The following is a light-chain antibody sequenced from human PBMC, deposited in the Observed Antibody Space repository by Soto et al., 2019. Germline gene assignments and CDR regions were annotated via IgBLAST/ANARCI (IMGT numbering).Light chain of an antibody. CDR1: SSDVGSYNL. Sequence: QSALTQPASVSGSPGQSITISCTGPSSDVGSYNLVSWYQQHPGKAPKLILYEVNERPSGVSNRFSASKSVNTASLTISGLQAEDEADYYCCSYAGSSTHYVFGTGTQLTVL. CDR2: EVN. CDR3: CSYAGSSTHYV. V-gene: IGLV2-23*02. J-gene: IGLJ1*01.